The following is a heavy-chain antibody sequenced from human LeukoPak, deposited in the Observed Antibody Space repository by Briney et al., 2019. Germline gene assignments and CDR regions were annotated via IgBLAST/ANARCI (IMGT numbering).Heavy chain of an antibody. CDR1: GGSISSSKW. CDR2: IYHSGST. CDR3: ARDKYYYDSSGYYDAFDI. V-gene: IGHV4-4*02. J-gene: IGHJ3*02. D-gene: IGHD3-22*01. Sequence: SETLSLTCAVSGGSISSSKWWSWVRQPPGKGLEWIGEIYHSGSTNYNPSLKSRVTISVDKSKNQFSLKLSSVTAADTAVYYCARDKYYYDSSGYYDAFDIWGQGTMVTVSS.